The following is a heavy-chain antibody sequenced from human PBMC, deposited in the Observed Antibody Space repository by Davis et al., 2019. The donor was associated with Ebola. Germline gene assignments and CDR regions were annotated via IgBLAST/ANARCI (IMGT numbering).Heavy chain of an antibody. CDR3: ARDSGGSYLFDY. D-gene: IGHD2-15*01. Sequence: SVKVSCKASGGTFSSYTISWVRQAPGQGLEWMGRIIPILGIANDAQKFQGRVTITRDTSASTAYMELSSLRSEDTAVYYCARDSGGSYLFDYWGQGTLVTVSS. J-gene: IGHJ4*02. V-gene: IGHV1-69*04. CDR2: IIPILGIA. CDR1: GGTFSSYT.